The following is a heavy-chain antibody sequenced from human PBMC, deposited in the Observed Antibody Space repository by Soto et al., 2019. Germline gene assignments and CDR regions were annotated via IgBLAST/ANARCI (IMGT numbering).Heavy chain of an antibody. CDR2: LNAANGDT. D-gene: IGHD6-13*01. Sequence: ASVKVSCKASGYTFTSYGIHWVRQAPGQRLEWMGWLNAANGDTKYSPKFQGRVTITRDTSASTAYMELSSLRSEDTAGYYCVRRHVSATGIDWFDPWGQGTLVTVSS. CDR1: GYTFTSYG. J-gene: IGHJ5*02. V-gene: IGHV1-3*01. CDR3: VRRHVSATGIDWFDP.